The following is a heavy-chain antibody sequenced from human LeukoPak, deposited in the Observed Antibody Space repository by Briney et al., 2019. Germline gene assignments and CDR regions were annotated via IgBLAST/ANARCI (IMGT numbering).Heavy chain of an antibody. V-gene: IGHV3-30*02. CDR1: GFTFTSFV. Sequence: GGSLRLSCAASGFTFTSFVMRWIRQAPGKGLEWVATVRHDGNNKYYADSLKGRFTISRDNSKNMVYLQMNSLRNEDTAVYYCAKEGSGWYYSDYWGQGILVSVSS. CDR3: AKEGSGWYYSDY. J-gene: IGHJ4*02. D-gene: IGHD6-19*01. CDR2: VRHDGNNK.